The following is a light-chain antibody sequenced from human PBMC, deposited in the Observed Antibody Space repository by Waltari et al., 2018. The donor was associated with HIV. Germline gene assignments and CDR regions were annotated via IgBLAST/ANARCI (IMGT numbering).Light chain of an antibody. J-gene: IGLJ2*01. Sequence: VLTQPPSDSVSQGQRASITCSGETLGTIYTSWYQQKSGQSPVLVMYQDTKRPSGIPERFSGSNSGNTATLTISGTQAMDEADYYCQAWDTDTTSVIFGGGTKLTVL. V-gene: IGLV3-1*01. CDR2: QDT. CDR1: TLGTIY. CDR3: QAWDTDTTSVI.